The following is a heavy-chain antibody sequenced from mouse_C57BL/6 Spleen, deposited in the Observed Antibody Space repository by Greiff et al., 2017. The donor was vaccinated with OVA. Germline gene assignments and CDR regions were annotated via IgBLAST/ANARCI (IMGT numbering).Heavy chain of an antibody. V-gene: IGHV5-6*01. CDR2: ISSGGSYT. Sequence: DVQLVESGGDLVKPGGSLKLSCAASGFTFSSYGMSWVRQTPDKRLEWVATISSGGSYTYYPDSVKGRFTISRDNAKNTLYLQMSSLKSEDTAMYYCAREEGFITTVVATPFAYWGQGTLVTVSA. CDR1: GFTFSSYG. J-gene: IGHJ3*01. CDR3: AREEGFITTVVATPFAY. D-gene: IGHD1-1*01.